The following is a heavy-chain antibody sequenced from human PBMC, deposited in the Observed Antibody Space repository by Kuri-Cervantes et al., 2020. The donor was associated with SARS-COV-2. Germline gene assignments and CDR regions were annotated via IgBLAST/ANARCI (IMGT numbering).Heavy chain of an antibody. D-gene: IGHD1-7*01. V-gene: IGHV3-48*01. CDR2: ISSSSSTI. J-gene: IGHJ4*02. Sequence: GGSLRLSCAASGFTFSSYSMNWVRQAPGKGLEWVSYISSSSSTIYYADSVKGRFTISRDNSKNTLYLQMNSLRAEDTAVYYCAKGPEGWNFPADENYWGQGTLVTVSS. CDR1: GFTFSSYS. CDR3: AKGPEGWNFPADENY.